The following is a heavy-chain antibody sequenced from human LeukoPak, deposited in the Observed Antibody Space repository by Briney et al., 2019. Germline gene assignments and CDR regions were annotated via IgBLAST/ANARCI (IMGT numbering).Heavy chain of an antibody. CDR1: GGSFSGYY. J-gene: IGHJ4*02. Sequence: SETLSLTCAVYGGSFSGYYWSWIRQSPGKGLEWIGEINHSGSTNYNPSLKSRVTISVDTSKNQFSLKLSSVTAADTAVYYCARGTGDDSSGYLEYWGQGTLVTVSS. V-gene: IGHV4-34*01. CDR3: ARGTGDDSSGYLEY. CDR2: INHSGST. D-gene: IGHD3-22*01.